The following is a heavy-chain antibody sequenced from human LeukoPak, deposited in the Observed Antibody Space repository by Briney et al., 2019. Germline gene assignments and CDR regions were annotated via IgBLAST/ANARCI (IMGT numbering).Heavy chain of an antibody. CDR2: INNEGTTI. Sequence: GGSLRLSCEASGLTFSNSWMHWVRQAPGKGLVWVSRINNEGTTISYADSVKGRFTISRDNAKNTLYLQMNSLRAEDTAVYYCTRVSGLGMNEYYQHWGQGTLVTVAS. CDR1: GLTFSNSW. J-gene: IGHJ1*01. D-gene: IGHD3-10*01. V-gene: IGHV3-74*01. CDR3: TRVSGLGMNEYYQH.